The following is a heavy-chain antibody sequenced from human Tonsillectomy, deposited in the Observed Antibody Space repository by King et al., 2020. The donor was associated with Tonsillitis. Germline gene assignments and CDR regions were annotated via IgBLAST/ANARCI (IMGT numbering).Heavy chain of an antibody. V-gene: IGHV5-51*01. J-gene: IGHJ3*02. CDR3: ARWPTTVTTFGVHAFDI. CDR1: GYSFTSYW. Sequence: QLVQSGAEVKKPGESLKISCKGSGYSFTSYWIGWVRQMPGKGLEWMGIIYPGDSDTRYSPSFQGQVTISADKSISTAYLQWSSLKASDTAMYYCARWPTTVTTFGVHAFDIWGQGKMVTVSS. D-gene: IGHD4-17*01. CDR2: IYPGDSDT.